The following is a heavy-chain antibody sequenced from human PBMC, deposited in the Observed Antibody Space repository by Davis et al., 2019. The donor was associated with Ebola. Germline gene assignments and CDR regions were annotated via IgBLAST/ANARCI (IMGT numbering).Heavy chain of an antibody. CDR1: GFTFSSYW. J-gene: IGHJ4*02. CDR3: ARDAPPYYDFWSGYVGY. CDR2: IKQDGSEK. Sequence: GESLKISCAASGFTFSSYWMSWVRQAPGKGLEWVANIKQDGSEKYYVDSVKGRFTISRDNSKNTLYLQMNSLRAEDTAVYYCARDAPPYYDFWSGYVGYWGQGTLVTVSS. V-gene: IGHV3-7*01. D-gene: IGHD3-3*01.